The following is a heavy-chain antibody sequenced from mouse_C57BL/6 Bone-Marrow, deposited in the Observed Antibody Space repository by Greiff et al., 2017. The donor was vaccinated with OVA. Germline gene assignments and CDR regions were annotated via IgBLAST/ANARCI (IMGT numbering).Heavy chain of an antibody. D-gene: IGHD2-4*01. CDR3: TKIYYDYDHYAMDY. CDR2: IDPETGGT. J-gene: IGHJ4*01. V-gene: IGHV1-15*01. CDR1: GYTFTDYE. Sequence: QVQLQQSGAELVRPGASVTLSCKASGYTFTDYEMHWVKQTPVHGLEWIGAIDPETGGTAYNQKFKGKAILTADKSSSTAYMELRSLTSEDSAVYYCTKIYYDYDHYAMDYWGQGTSVTVSS.